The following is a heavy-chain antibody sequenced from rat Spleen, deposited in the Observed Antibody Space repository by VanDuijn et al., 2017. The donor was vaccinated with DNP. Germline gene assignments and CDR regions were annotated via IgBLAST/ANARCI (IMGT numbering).Heavy chain of an antibody. J-gene: IGHJ3*01. V-gene: IGHV5-20*01. CDR3: TTDLAY. Sequence: EVQLVESGGDLVQPGGSLKLSCAASGFTFSGYYMAWVRQAPTKALEWVAYISYDGGTTDYGDSVKGRFTISRDNAKSTLYLQMNSLRSEDMATYYCTTDLAYWGQGTLVTVSS. CDR1: GFTFSGYY. CDR2: ISYDGGTT.